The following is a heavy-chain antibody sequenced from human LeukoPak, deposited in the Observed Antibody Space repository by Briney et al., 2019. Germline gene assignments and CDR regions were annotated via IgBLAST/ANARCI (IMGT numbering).Heavy chain of an antibody. CDR1: GFTFSSYS. Sequence: GGSLRLSCAASGFTFSSYSMNWVRQAPGKGLEWVSYISSSGSTIYYADSVKGRFTISRDNAKNSLYLQMNSLRAEDTAVYYCARGAYCSSTSCYAGSIAYWGQGTLVTVSS. V-gene: IGHV3-48*04. J-gene: IGHJ4*02. D-gene: IGHD2-2*01. CDR3: ARGAYCSSTSCYAGSIAY. CDR2: ISSSGSTI.